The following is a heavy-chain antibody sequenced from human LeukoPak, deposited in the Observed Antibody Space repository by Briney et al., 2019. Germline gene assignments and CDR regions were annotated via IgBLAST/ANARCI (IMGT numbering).Heavy chain of an antibody. CDR2: IYYSGST. V-gene: IGHV4-59*11. CDR1: GGSISSHY. J-gene: IGHJ4*02. D-gene: IGHD4-17*01. Sequence: SETLSLTCTVSGGSISSHYWSWIRQPPGKGLEWIGYIYYSGSTNYNPSLKSRVTISVDASKNQFSLKLSSETAADTAVYYCARFPFIYGDYGFDYWGQGTLVTVSS. CDR3: ARFPFIYGDYGFDY.